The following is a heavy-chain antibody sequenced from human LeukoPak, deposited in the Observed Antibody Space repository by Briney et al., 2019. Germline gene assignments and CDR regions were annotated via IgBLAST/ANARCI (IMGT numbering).Heavy chain of an antibody. Sequence: GESLKISCKGPGYSFTSYWIGWVRQIPGKGLEWMGIIYPGDSETRYSPSFQGQVTISADKSISTAYLQWSSLKASDTAMYYCARGLYYDILTGHDAFDIWGQGTMVTVFS. CDR2: IYPGDSET. CDR1: GYSFTSYW. D-gene: IGHD3-9*01. V-gene: IGHV5-51*01. CDR3: ARGLYYDILTGHDAFDI. J-gene: IGHJ3*02.